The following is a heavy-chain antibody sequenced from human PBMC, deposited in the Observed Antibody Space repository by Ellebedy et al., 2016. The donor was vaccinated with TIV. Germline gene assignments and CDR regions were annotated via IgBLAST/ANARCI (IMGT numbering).Heavy chain of an antibody. CDR2: IKQDGSEK. Sequence: GGSLRLSXAASGFTFSSYWMSWVRQAPGKGLEWVANIKQDGSEKYYVDSVKGRFTISRDNAKNSLYLQMNSLRAEDTAVYCCARDWVTYYDILTGYVYYYYGMDVWGQGTTVTVSS. J-gene: IGHJ6*02. V-gene: IGHV3-7*03. CDR1: GFTFSSYW. CDR3: ARDWVTYYDILTGYVYYYYGMDV. D-gene: IGHD3-9*01.